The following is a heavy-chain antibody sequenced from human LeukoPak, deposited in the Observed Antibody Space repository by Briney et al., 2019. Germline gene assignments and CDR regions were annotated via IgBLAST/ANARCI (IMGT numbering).Heavy chain of an antibody. CDR2: MNPNSGNT. CDR1: GYTFTSYD. Sequence: VASVKVSCKASGYTFTSYDINWVRQATGQGLEWMGWMNPNSGNTGYAQKFQGRVTITRNTSISTAYMELSSLRSEDTAVYYCARGRGSSWYRWIDPWGQGTLVTVSS. CDR3: ARGRGSSWYRWIDP. J-gene: IGHJ5*02. D-gene: IGHD6-13*01. V-gene: IGHV1-8*03.